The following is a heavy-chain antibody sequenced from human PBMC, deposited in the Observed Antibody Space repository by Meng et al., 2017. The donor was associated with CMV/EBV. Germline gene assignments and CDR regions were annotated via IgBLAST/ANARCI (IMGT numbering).Heavy chain of an antibody. CDR1: GYTFTSYG. CDR2: ISAYNGNT. D-gene: IGHD4-11*01. J-gene: IGHJ6*02. V-gene: IGHV1-18*01. CDR3: ARRNNYNYYYYSMDV. Sequence: ASVKVSCKASGYTFTSYGISWVRQAPGQGLEWMGWISAYNGNTNYAQKLQGRVTMTTDTSTSTAYMELRSLRSDDTAVYYCARRNNYNYYYYSMDVWGQGTTVTVSS.